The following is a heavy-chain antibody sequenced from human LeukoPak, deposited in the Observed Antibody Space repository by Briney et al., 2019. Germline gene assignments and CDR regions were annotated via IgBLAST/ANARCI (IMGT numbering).Heavy chain of an antibody. CDR1: GYTFTSYY. D-gene: IGHD3-3*01. CDR3: ARVRITIFGVEKYYFDY. Sequence: GASVKVSCKASGYTFTSYYMHGVRQAPGQGLEWVGVINPSGGSTSYAQKFQGRVTMTRDTSTSTVYMELSSLRSEDTAVYYCARVRITIFGVEKYYFDYWGQGTLVTVSS. V-gene: IGHV1-46*01. CDR2: INPSGGST. J-gene: IGHJ4*02.